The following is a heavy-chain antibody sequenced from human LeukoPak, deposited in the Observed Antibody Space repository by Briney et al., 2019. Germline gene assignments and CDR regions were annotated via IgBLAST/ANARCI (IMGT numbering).Heavy chain of an antibody. V-gene: IGHV3-9*03. Sequence: GGSLRLSCAASGFTFDVYAMHWVRQAPGKGLEWVSGITWNSGSIGYADSVKGRFTISRDNAKNSLYLQMDSLRPEDMALYYCSKGSSGGWYDAFDIWGQGTVVTVSS. CDR2: ITWNSGSI. CDR1: GFTFDVYA. J-gene: IGHJ3*02. D-gene: IGHD6-19*01. CDR3: SKGSSGGWYDAFDI.